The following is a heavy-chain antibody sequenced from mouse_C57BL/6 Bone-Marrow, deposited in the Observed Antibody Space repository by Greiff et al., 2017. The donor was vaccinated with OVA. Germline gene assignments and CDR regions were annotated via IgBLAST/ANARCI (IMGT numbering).Heavy chain of an antibody. V-gene: IGHV14-3*01. Sequence: EVKLMESVAELVRPGASVKLSCTASGFNIKNTYMHWVKQRPEQGLEWIGRIDPANGNTKYAPKFQGKATITAYTSSITAYLQLSSLTSEDTAIYYCAREGGAYGVYYVWCAYWGQGTLVSVSA. J-gene: IGHJ3*01. CDR3: AREGGAYGVYYVWCAY. CDR1: GFNIKNTY. CDR2: IDPANGNT. D-gene: IGHD1-1*02.